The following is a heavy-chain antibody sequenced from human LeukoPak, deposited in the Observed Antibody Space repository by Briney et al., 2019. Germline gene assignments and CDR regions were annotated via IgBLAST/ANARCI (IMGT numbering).Heavy chain of an antibody. CDR3: ARSLVVTGLYYFDY. J-gene: IGHJ4*02. CDR1: GFTFSSYW. Sequence: GGSLRLSCAASGFTFSSYWMSWVRQAPGKGLEWVANIKQDGSEKYYVDSVKGRFAISRDNAKNSLYLQMNSLRAEDTAVYYCARSLVVTGLYYFDYWGQGTLVTVSS. D-gene: IGHD2-21*02. CDR2: IKQDGSEK. V-gene: IGHV3-7*01.